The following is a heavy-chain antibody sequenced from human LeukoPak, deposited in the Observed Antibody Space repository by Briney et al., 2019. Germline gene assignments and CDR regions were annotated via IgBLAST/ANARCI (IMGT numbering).Heavy chain of an antibody. CDR1: GFSFDGYG. CDR2: INWNGDST. Sequence: PGGSLRLSCAASGFSFDGYGLTWVRQAPGKGLEWVSGINWNGDSTDYADSVKGRFTISGDNAKNSLYLQMNSLRAEDTALYYCARDLRVVITGSFDSWGQGTLVTVSS. CDR3: ARDLRVVITGSFDS. J-gene: IGHJ4*02. V-gene: IGHV3-20*04. D-gene: IGHD3-22*01.